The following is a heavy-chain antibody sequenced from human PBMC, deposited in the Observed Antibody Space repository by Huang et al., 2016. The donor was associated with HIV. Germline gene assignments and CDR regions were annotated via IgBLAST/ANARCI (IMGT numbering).Heavy chain of an antibody. D-gene: IGHD3-3*01. CDR3: ATGFDVFLDF. CDR1: EYTLTELS. CDR2: FDPEIGET. V-gene: IGHV1-24*01. Sequence: QVQLVQSRAEVKKPGASVKVSCKVSEYTLTELSIHWVRQPPGKGLEWMGGFDPEIGETIYAQKVQGRVTMTEDTSTETAFMELSGLRPEDTAVYYCATGFDVFLDFWGQGTLVTVSS. J-gene: IGHJ4*02.